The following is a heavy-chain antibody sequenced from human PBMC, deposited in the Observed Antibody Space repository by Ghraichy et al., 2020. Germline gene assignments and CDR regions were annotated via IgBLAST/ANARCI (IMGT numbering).Heavy chain of an antibody. CDR1: GFTFSSYE. CDR2: ISSSGSTI. CDR3: ARPSDCSGGSCYYYYGMDV. V-gene: IGHV3-48*03. J-gene: IGHJ6*02. Sequence: GVLRLSCAASGFTFSSYEMNWVRQAPGKGLEWVSYISSSGSTIYYADSVKGRFTISRDNAKNSLYLQMNSLRAEDTAVYYCARPSDCSGGSCYYYYGMDVWGQGTTVTVSS. D-gene: IGHD2-15*01.